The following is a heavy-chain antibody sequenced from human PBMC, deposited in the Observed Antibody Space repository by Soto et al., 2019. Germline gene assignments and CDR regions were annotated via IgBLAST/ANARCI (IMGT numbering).Heavy chain of an antibody. D-gene: IGHD2-2*03. J-gene: IGHJ4*02. CDR3: ARDPGYLGTPYYFDY. CDR1: GYTFTSYY. Sequence: AASVKVSCKASGYTFTSYYMHWVLQAPGQGLEWMGIINPSGGSTSYAQKFQGRVTMTRDTSTSTVYMELSSLRSEDTAVYYCARDPGYLGTPYYFDYWGQGTLVTVSS. CDR2: INPSGGST. V-gene: IGHV1-46*01.